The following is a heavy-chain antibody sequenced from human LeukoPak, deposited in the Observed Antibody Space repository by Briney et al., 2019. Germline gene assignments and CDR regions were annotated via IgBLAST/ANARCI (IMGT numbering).Heavy chain of an antibody. CDR3: ARSPHILTGENFDF. J-gene: IGHJ4*02. V-gene: IGHV1-2*02. CDR2: INPNSGGT. D-gene: IGHD3-9*01. Sequence: ASVKVSCKASGYTFTGYYMHWVRQAPGQGLERMGWINPNSGGTNYAQKFQDRVSMTRDTSISTAYMQLSRLRSDDTAVYYCARSPHILTGENFDFWGQGTLLTVSS. CDR1: GYTFTGYY.